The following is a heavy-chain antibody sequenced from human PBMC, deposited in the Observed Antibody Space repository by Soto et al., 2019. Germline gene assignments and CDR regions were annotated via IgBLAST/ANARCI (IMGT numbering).Heavy chain of an antibody. CDR2: IYFSGTT. Sequence: SETLSLTCTVSGGSISSYYWSWIRQPPGKGLEWIGYIYFSGTTNYNPSLRSRVTISVDTSKNQFSLNLSSVTAADTAVYYCGRPRGLRWPLDIWGQGTMVTV. J-gene: IGHJ3*02. V-gene: IGHV4-59*08. CDR1: GGSISSYY. D-gene: IGHD4-17*01. CDR3: GRPRGLRWPLDI.